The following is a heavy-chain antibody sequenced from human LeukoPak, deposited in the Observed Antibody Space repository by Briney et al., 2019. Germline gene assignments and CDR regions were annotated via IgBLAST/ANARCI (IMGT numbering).Heavy chain of an antibody. V-gene: IGHV3-74*01. D-gene: IGHD2-15*01. CDR2: INSDGSST. Sequence: PGGSLRLSCAASGFTFSSYWMHWVRQAPGKGLVWVSRINSDGSSTSYADSVKGRFTISRDNAKNTLYLQMNSLRAEDTAVYYCARVGRYCSGGSCYRSNFDYWGQGTLVTVSS. J-gene: IGHJ4*02. CDR3: ARVGRYCSGGSCYRSNFDY. CDR1: GFTFSSYW.